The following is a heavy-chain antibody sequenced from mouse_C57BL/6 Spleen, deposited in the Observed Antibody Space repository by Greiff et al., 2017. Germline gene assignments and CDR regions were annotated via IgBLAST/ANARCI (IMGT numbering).Heavy chain of an antibody. V-gene: IGHV1-81*01. CDR3: ARGGDYYDYDGTVKNAMDY. CDR1: GYTFTSYG. CDR2: FYPRSGNT. D-gene: IGHD2-4*01. Sequence: VQLQQSGAELARPGASVKLSCKASGYTFTSYGISWVKQRTGQGLEWIGEFYPRSGNTYSNEKFKGKATLTADKSSSTAYMELRSLTSEVSAVYFCARGGDYYDYDGTVKNAMDYWGQGTSVTVSS. J-gene: IGHJ4*01.